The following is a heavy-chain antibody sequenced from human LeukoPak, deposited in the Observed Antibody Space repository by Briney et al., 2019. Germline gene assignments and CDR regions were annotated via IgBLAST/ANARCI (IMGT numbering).Heavy chain of an antibody. Sequence: PSETLSLTCTVSGGSISSSSYYWGWIRQPPGKGLEWIGYIYYSGTTNYNPSLKSRVTISVDTSKNQFSLKLSSVTAADTAVYYCARYSYDHRWFDPWGQGTLVSVSS. D-gene: IGHD5-18*01. CDR3: ARYSYDHRWFDP. CDR2: IYYSGTT. J-gene: IGHJ5*02. V-gene: IGHV4-61*05. CDR1: GGSISSSSYY.